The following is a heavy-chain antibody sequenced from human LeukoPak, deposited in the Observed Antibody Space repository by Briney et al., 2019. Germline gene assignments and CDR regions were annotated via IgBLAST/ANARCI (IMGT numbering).Heavy chain of an antibody. D-gene: IGHD5-18*01. Sequence: SETLSLTCTVSGGSISSYYWSWIRQPPGKGLEWIGNIYYSGSTNYNPSLKSRVTISVDTSKNQFSLKLSSVTAADTAVYYCARSGTGYSYGYDYYGMDVWGQGTTVTVSS. V-gene: IGHV4-59*01. CDR3: ARSGTGYSYGYDYYGMDV. J-gene: IGHJ6*02. CDR1: GGSISSYY. CDR2: IYYSGST.